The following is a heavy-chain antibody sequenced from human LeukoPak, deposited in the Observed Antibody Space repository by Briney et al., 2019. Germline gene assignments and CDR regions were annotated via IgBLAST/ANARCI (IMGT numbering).Heavy chain of an antibody. CDR1: GFTVSSNY. J-gene: IGHJ6*02. CDR2: TRNKARSYTT. CDR3: ARTVTTNYAIDV. Sequence: GGSLRLSCAASGFTVSSNYMSWVRQAPGKGLEWVGRTRNKARSYTTEYAASVDGRFTISRDDSKNLLNLQMNSLKAEDTAVYYCARTVTTNYAIDVWGQGTTVTV. V-gene: IGHV3-72*01. D-gene: IGHD4-17*01.